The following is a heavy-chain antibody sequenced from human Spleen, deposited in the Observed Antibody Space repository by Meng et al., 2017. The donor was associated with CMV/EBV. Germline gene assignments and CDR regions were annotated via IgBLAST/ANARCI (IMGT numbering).Heavy chain of an antibody. CDR3: ARDWGDVRGGFDF. CDR1: GGSVSCNSAA. Sequence: QSCPGLVTPSHTLSLPCAIPGGSVSCNSAAWNWIRQSPSRGLEWLGRTYYRSTYYNDYALSVKSRITINPDTSKNQFSLQLNSVTPEDTAIYYCARDWGDVRGGFDFWGQGTLVTVSS. J-gene: IGHJ4*02. D-gene: IGHD3-10*02. V-gene: IGHV6-1*01. CDR2: TYYRSTYYN.